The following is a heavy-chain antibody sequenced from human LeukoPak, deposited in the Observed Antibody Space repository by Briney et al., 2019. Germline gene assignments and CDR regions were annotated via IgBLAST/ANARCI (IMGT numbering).Heavy chain of an antibody. D-gene: IGHD2-15*01. V-gene: IGHV3-30*02. Sequence: GGSLRPSCAASGFTFSSYVMHWVRQAPGNGLEWVAFIRYDGSNKYYADSVKGRFTISRDNSKNTLYLQMNSLRAEDTAVYYCAKDGDIVAMSGGSCPTDYWGQGTLVTVSS. CDR3: AKDGDIVAMSGGSCPTDY. J-gene: IGHJ4*02. CDR2: IRYDGSNK. CDR1: GFTFSSYV.